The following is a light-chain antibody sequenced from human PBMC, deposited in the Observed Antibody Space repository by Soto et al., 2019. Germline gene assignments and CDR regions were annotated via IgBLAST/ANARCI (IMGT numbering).Light chain of an antibody. CDR3: QQYYTSPLT. Sequence: DIVMTQSPDSLAVSLGERATINCKSSQSVLYSSNNKNYLAWYQQKPGQPPKLVIYWASTRESGVPDRISGSGSGTDFTLTIDSLQAEDVAVYYCQQYYTSPLTFGGGTKVEIK. CDR1: QSVLYSSNNKNY. CDR2: WAS. V-gene: IGKV4-1*01. J-gene: IGKJ4*01.